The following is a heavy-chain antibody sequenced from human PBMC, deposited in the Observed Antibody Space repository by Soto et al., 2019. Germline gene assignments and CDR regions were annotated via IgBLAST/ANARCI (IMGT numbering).Heavy chain of an antibody. D-gene: IGHD3-10*01. V-gene: IGHV4-31*03. Sequence: SETLSLTCTVSGGSISSGGYYWSWIRQHPGKGLEWIGYIYYSGSTYYNPSLKSRVTISVDTSKNQFSLKLSSVTAADTAVYYCARNPPTTYYYGSGSPNYMDVWGKGTTVTVSS. CDR3: ARNPPTTYYYGSGSPNYMDV. J-gene: IGHJ6*03. CDR1: GGSISSGGYY. CDR2: IYYSGST.